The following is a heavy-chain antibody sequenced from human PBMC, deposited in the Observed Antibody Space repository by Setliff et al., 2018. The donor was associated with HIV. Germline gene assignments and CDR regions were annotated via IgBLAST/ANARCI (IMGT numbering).Heavy chain of an antibody. V-gene: IGHV1-69*13. CDR2: IHPIFGTT. D-gene: IGHD1-26*01. J-gene: IGHJ3*01. CDR3: ATEGAGGSYQRASALDL. CDR1: GGTFSSYI. Sequence: ASVKVSCKASGGTFSSYITAWVRQAPGQGLEWMGGIHPIFGTTNYARDFMGRVSITADESTNTAYMELSNPRSEDTAVYYCATEGAGGSYQRASALDLWGQGTMVTVS.